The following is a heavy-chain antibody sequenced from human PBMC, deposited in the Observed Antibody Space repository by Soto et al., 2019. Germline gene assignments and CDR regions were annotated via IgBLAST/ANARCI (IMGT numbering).Heavy chain of an antibody. CDR1: GGSISSAGFS. J-gene: IGHJ4*02. CDR3: AGGIAARPLGY. V-gene: IGHV4-30-2*01. D-gene: IGHD6-6*01. CDR2: IYHSGST. Sequence: SETLSLTCAVSGGSISSAGFSWSWIRQPPGKGLESIGYIYHSGSTYYNPSLKSRVTISVDRSKNQFSLKLSSVTAADTAVYYCAGGIAARPLGYWGQGTLVTVS.